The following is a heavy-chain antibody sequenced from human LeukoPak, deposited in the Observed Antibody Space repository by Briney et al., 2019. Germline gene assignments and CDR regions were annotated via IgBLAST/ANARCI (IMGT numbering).Heavy chain of an antibody. J-gene: IGHJ4*02. V-gene: IGHV4-39*01. D-gene: IGHD3-10*01. CDR2: IYYSGST. Sequence: SETLSLTCTVSGGSISSSSYYWGWIRQPPGKGLEWIGSIYYSGSTYYNPSLKSRVTISVDTSKNQFSLKLSSVTAADTAVYYCARFISGSVPGYIDYWGQGTLVTVSS. CDR1: GGSISSSSYY. CDR3: ARFISGSVPGYIDY.